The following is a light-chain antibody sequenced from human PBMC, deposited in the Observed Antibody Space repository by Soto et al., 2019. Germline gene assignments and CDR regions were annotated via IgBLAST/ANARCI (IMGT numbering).Light chain of an antibody. V-gene: IGKV3-15*01. CDR2: DAS. J-gene: IGKJ4*01. CDR3: QRYNRWPLS. Sequence: EIVLTQSPGTLSLSPGERATLSCRASQSIGSTLSWYQQKPGQTPKLLIYDASTRATGVPARFSGGGSGTEFTLTINSLQSEDFEVYYCQRYNRWPLSFGGGTKWIS. CDR1: QSIGST.